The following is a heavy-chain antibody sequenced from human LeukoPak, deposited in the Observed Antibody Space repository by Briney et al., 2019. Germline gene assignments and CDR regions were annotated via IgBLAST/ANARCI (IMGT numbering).Heavy chain of an antibody. D-gene: IGHD1-26*01. CDR1: GFTFSSYS. V-gene: IGHV3-21*01. CDR3: ARDGQWELSYAFDI. J-gene: IGHJ3*02. CDR2: ISSSSSYI. Sequence: KSGGSLRLSCAASGFTFSSYSMNWVRQAPGKGLEWVSSISSSSSYIYYADSVKGRFTISRDNAKNSLYLQMNSLRAEDTAVYYCARDGQWELSYAFDIWGQGTMVTVSS.